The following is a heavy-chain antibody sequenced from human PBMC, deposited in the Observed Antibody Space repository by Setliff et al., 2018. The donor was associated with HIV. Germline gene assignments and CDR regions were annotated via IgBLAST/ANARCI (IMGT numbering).Heavy chain of an antibody. J-gene: IGHJ1*01. CDR2: ISAYTGQT. V-gene: IGHV1-18*01. D-gene: IGHD2-8*01. CDR1: GYTFTSYG. CDR3: ARGPGYCTNGVCCPPDWVQH. Sequence: ASVKVSCKASGYTFTSYGVSWVRQAPGQGLEWMGWISAYTGQTNYAQTLQGRVTMTTDTSTSTAYMELRSLRSDDTAVYYCARGPGYCTNGVCCPPDWVQHWGQGTLVTVSS.